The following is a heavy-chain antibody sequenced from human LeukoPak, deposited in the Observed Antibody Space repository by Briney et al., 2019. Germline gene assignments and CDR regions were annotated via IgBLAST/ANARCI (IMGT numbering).Heavy chain of an antibody. V-gene: IGHV3-9*01. D-gene: IGHD2-15*01. Sequence: GGSMGLSCAGSGYTFDEHAMRWVRQAPGKGVGWVSGISWTSGSIAYADSVKGRFTISRDNAKNLLFLQMSSLRAADTALYYCVKGHCSSSSCFPNYYYYMDVWGTGTTVTVSS. CDR3: VKGHCSSSSCFPNYYYYMDV. CDR2: ISWTSGSI. CDR1: GYTFDEHA. J-gene: IGHJ6*03.